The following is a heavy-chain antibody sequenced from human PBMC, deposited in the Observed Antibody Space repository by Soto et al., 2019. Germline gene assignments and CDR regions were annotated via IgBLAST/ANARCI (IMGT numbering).Heavy chain of an antibody. D-gene: IGHD4-17*01. CDR1: GYTFSSFG. CDR3: AKGGAYGDDD. V-gene: IGHV3-30*18. J-gene: IGHJ4*02. CDR2: ISNDGINK. Sequence: QVQLVESGGGVVQPGRSLRLSCAASGYTFSSFGMYWVRQAPGKGLEWVAVISNDGINKYYADSVEGRFSISRDNSKNTLYLQMNSRGVEDTAVYYCAKGGAYGDDDWGQGTLVTVSS.